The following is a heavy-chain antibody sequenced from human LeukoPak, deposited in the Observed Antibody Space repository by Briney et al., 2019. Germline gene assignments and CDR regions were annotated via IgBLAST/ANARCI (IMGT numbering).Heavy chain of an antibody. J-gene: IGHJ4*02. Sequence: PGGSLRLSCAASGFTFSSYSMNWVRQAPGKGLEWVSSISSSSSYIYYADSVKGRFTISRDNAKNSLYLQMNSLRAEDTALYYCARSEYSGSYSPFDYWGQGTLVTVSS. V-gene: IGHV3-21*01. D-gene: IGHD1-26*01. CDR2: ISSSSSYI. CDR3: ARSEYSGSYSPFDY. CDR1: GFTFSSYS.